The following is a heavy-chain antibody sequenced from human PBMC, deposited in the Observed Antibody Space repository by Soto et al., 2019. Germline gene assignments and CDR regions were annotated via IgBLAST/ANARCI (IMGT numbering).Heavy chain of an antibody. Sequence: QVQLQESGPGLMKPAQTLSLTCTVSGGSISSDNYYWSWIRQPPGKGLEWIGYIYFNGATYHNPPFNSRLIISIDTFRNKFSLKLSSVTATDMAVYYCASTRCSDNSASAYWGRGTLVTVSS. CDR2: IYFNGAT. V-gene: IGHV4-30-4*01. D-gene: IGHD6-19*01. J-gene: IGHJ4*02. CDR1: GGSISSDNYY. CDR3: ASTRCSDNSASAY.